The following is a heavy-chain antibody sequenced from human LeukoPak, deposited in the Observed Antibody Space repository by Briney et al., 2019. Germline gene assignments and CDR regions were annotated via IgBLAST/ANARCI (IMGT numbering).Heavy chain of an antibody. CDR3: ARDGTSDSSGYYYGNFDY. CDR2: IYHSGST. Sequence: SQTLSLTCTVSGGSISSGGYYWSWIRQPPGKGLEWIGYIYHSGSTYYNPSLKSRVTISVDRSKNQFSLKLSSVTAADTAVYYCARDGTSDSSGYYYGNFDYWGQGTLVTVSS. V-gene: IGHV4-30-2*01. CDR1: GGSISSGGYY. D-gene: IGHD3-22*01. J-gene: IGHJ4*02.